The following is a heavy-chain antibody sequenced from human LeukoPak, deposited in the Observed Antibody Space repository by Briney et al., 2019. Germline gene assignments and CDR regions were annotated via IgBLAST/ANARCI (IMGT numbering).Heavy chain of an antibody. D-gene: IGHD1-26*01. J-gene: IGHJ5*02. CDR2: IYYSGST. Sequence: PSETLSLTCTVSGGSISSYYWSWIRQPPGKGLEWIGYIYYSGSTNYNPSLKSRVTISVDTSTNQFSLKLSSVTAADTAVYYCAGGAVGATFDWFDPWGQGTLVTVSS. CDR1: GGSISSYY. CDR3: AGGAVGATFDWFDP. V-gene: IGHV4-59*01.